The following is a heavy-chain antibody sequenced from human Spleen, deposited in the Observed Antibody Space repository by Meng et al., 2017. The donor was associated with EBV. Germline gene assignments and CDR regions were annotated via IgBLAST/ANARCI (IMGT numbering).Heavy chain of an antibody. CDR1: GFSFIDYY. Sequence: QVQLVQSGAEVRKPGASVRVSCQASGFSFIDYYFHWVRQAPGQGLEWLGGIIPLLGKSNYTEKFQGRLRITADTSTSTAYLELSSLKSDDTAIYYCAALKGSSSSGSDYWGQGTLVTVSS. CDR3: AALKGSSSSGSDY. V-gene: IGHV1-69*06. J-gene: IGHJ4*02. D-gene: IGHD6-6*01. CDR2: IIPLLGKS.